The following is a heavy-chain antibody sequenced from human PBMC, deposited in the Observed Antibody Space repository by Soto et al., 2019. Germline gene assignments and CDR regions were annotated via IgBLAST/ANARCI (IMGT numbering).Heavy chain of an antibody. D-gene: IGHD3-10*01. CDR1: GFTFSSYS. Sequence: PLGSLRLSCAASGFTFSSYSMNWVRQAPGKGLEWVSYISSSSSTIYYADSVKGRFTISRDNAKNSLYLQMNSLRDEDTAVYYCAKNTMVRENYGMDVWGQGTTVTVSS. CDR3: AKNTMVRENYGMDV. V-gene: IGHV3-48*02. CDR2: ISSSSSTI. J-gene: IGHJ6*02.